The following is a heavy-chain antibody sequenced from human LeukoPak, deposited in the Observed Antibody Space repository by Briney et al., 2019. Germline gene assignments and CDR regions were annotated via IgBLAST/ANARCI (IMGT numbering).Heavy chain of an antibody. D-gene: IGHD2-2*02. J-gene: IGHJ5*02. Sequence: SVKVSCKASGGTFSSYAISWVRQVPGQGLEWXXXXXXIFGTANYAQKFQGRVTITADKSTSTAYMELSSLRSEDTAVYYCARDNCSSTSCYTGPWFDPWGQGTLVTVSS. CDR3: ARDNCSSTSCYTGPWFDP. V-gene: IGHV1-69*06. CDR1: GGTFSSYA. CDR2: XXXIFGTA.